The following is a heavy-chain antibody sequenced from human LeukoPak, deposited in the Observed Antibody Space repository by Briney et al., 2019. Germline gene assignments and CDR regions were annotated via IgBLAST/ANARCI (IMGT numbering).Heavy chain of an antibody. J-gene: IGHJ4*02. V-gene: IGHV4-4*01. CDR2: IYHSGST. D-gene: IGHD1-26*01. Sequence: GSLRLSCAASGDSISSSNWWSWVRQPPGKGLEWIGEIYHSGSTNYNPSLKSRVIISVDKSKNQFSLRLTSVTAADTAIYFCVREEMPGKFDYWGQGTLVTVSS. CDR1: GDSISSSNW. CDR3: VREEMPGKFDY.